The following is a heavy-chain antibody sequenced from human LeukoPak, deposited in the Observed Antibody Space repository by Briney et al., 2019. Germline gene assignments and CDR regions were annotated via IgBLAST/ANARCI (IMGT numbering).Heavy chain of an antibody. CDR1: GYTFTTYA. J-gene: IGHJ4*02. V-gene: IGHV1-3*01. CDR2: INAGNGNT. CDR3: GRELAAGTDY. Sequence: ASVKVSCKASGYTFTTYAMHWVRQAPGQRLEWMGWINAGNGNTKYSQKFQARVTITRDTSASTAYMELSSLRSEDTAVYYCGRELAAGTDYWGQGTLVTVSS. D-gene: IGHD6-13*01.